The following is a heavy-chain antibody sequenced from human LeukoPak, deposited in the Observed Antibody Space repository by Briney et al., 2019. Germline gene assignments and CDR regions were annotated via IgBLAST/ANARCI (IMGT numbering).Heavy chain of an antibody. D-gene: IGHD6-19*01. CDR3: ARSTRDSGWLFDY. CDR2: IYTCGST. V-gene: IGHV4-4*07. CDR1: GGPISSYY. Sequence: SETLSLTCIVSGGPISSYYWSWIRQPAGKGLEWIGRIYTCGSTNYNPSLKSRVTMSVDTSKNQFSLKLTSVTAADTAVYYCARSTRDSGWLFDYWGQGTLVTVSS. J-gene: IGHJ4*02.